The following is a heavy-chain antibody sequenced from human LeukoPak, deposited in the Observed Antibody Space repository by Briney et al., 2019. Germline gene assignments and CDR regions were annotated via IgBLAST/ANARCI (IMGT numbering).Heavy chain of an antibody. CDR2: VDPEDGET. D-gene: IGHD2-15*01. CDR1: GYTFTSYY. CDR3: ATMEYCSGGSCPD. V-gene: IGHV1-69-2*01. Sequence: GASVKVSCKASGYTFTSYYMHWVKQAPGKGLEWMGLVDPEDGETIYAEKFQGRVTITADTSTDTAYMELSSLRSEDTAVYYCATMEYCSGGSCPDWGQGTLVTVSS. J-gene: IGHJ4*02.